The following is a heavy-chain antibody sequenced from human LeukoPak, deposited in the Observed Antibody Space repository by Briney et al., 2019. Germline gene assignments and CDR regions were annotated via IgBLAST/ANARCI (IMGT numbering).Heavy chain of an antibody. Sequence: GGSLRPSCAASGFTFSSYSMNWVRQAPGKGLEWVSSISSSSSYIYYADSVKGRFTISRDNAKNSLYLQMNSLRAEDTAVYYCASGIQLWLPHYWGQGTLVTVSS. J-gene: IGHJ4*02. D-gene: IGHD5-18*01. V-gene: IGHV3-21*01. CDR3: ASGIQLWLPHY. CDR2: ISSSSSYI. CDR1: GFTFSSYS.